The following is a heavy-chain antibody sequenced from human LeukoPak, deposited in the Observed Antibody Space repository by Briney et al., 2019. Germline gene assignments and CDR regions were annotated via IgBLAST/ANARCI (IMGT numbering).Heavy chain of an antibody. CDR1: GFRFNKDW. D-gene: IGHD2-2*01. CDR2: IKQDGSEM. V-gene: IGHV3-7*01. Sequence: GGSLRLSCAASGFRFNKDWMSWVRQAPGKGLEWVANIKQDGSEMYYVDSVEGRFTVSRDNAKDSLYLQMDSLRAEDTAVYYCARARTLAVTPAAMPYYFDYWGQGSLVTVSS. CDR3: ARARTLAVTPAAMPYYFDY. J-gene: IGHJ4*02.